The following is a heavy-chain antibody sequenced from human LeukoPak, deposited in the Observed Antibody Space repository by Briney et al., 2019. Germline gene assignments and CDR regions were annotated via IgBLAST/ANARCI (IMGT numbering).Heavy chain of an antibody. D-gene: IGHD2-15*01. Sequence: GGSLRLSCAASGFTFSSYAMHWVRQAPGKGLEWVAVISYDGSNKYYADSVKGRFTISRDNSKNTLYLQMNSLRAEDTAVYYCARAPRVVLSAPWGAFDIWGQGTMVTVSS. CDR1: GFTFSSYA. CDR2: ISYDGSNK. CDR3: ARAPRVVLSAPWGAFDI. V-gene: IGHV3-30-3*01. J-gene: IGHJ3*02.